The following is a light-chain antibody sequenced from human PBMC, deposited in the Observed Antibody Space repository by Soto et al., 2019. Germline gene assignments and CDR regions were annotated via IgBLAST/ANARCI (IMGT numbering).Light chain of an antibody. CDR3: QQYDNWART. CDR1: QNIYSN. V-gene: IGKV3-15*01. CDR2: GAS. J-gene: IGKJ1*01. Sequence: DILMTQSPATLSVTPGETATLSCRAGQNIYSNLAWYQQKTGQAPRLLICGASTRAAGLSARFSGSGYGTEFTLTISSLQSEDFAFYYCQQYDNWARTFGQGTKVDIK.